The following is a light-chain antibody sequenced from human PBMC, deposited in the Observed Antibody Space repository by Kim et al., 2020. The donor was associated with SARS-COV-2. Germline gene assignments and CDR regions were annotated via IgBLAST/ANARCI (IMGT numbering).Light chain of an antibody. Sequence: QSVLTQPPSVSGGPGQRVTISCTGSSSNIGAGYDVHWYQQCPGTAPKLLIYANINRPSGVPDRFSGSKSGTSASLAIIGLQAEDEADYYCQSYDSSLSGVVFGGGTQLTVL. CDR3: QSYDSSLSGVV. CDR1: SSNIGAGYD. J-gene: IGLJ2*01. V-gene: IGLV1-40*01. CDR2: ANI.